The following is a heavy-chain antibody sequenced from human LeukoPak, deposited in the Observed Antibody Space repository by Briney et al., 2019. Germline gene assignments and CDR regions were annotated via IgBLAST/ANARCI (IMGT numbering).Heavy chain of an antibody. Sequence: GGSLRLSCAASGFTFSSYWMHWVRQAPGKGLVWVSRINSDGSSTSYADSVKGRFTISRDNAKNSLYLQMNGLRAEGTAMYYCARDRAVYSDSRGYYPDAFDIWGQGTMVTVSS. CDR3: ARDRAVYSDSRGYYPDAFDI. V-gene: IGHV3-74*01. CDR2: INSDGSST. J-gene: IGHJ3*02. D-gene: IGHD3-22*01. CDR1: GFTFSSYW.